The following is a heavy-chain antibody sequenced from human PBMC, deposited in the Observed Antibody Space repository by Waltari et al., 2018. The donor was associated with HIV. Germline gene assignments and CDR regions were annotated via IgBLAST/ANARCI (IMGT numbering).Heavy chain of an antibody. CDR1: GYMFSGHY. V-gene: IGHV1-2*02. D-gene: IGHD2-2*01. CDR2: INPISGGT. Sequence: QVHLVQPGPAVTKPGASMKVSSQASGYMFSGHYMHWLRQAPGQGLEWMGWINPISGGTNYAQTLQGRVTMTRDASINTVYMELKSLRYDDTAMYYCARESGYQLVRWLDPWGQGTRVTVSS. CDR3: ARESGYQLVRWLDP. J-gene: IGHJ5*02.